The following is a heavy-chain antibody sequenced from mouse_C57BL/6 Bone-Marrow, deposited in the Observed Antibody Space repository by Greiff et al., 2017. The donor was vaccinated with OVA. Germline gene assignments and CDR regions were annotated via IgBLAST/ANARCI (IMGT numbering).Heavy chain of an antibody. Sequence: EVMLVESGGGLVKPGGSLKLSCAASGFTFSSYTMSWVRQTPEKRLEWVATISGGGGNTYYPDSVKGRFTISRDNAKNTLYLQMSSLRSEDTAVYYCARHEGSSGYVEDYWGQGTTLTVSS. J-gene: IGHJ2*01. CDR3: ARHEGSSGYVEDY. CDR2: ISGGGGNT. V-gene: IGHV5-9*01. CDR1: GFTFSSYT. D-gene: IGHD3-2*02.